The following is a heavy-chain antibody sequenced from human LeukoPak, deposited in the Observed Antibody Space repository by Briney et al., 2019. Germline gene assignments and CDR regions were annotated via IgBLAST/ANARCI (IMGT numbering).Heavy chain of an antibody. CDR3: ARVYYDSSGYLCHFDI. CDR2: IYTRGST. D-gene: IGHD3-22*01. Sequence: PSETLSLTCTVSVGSISGYYWSWIRQPAGKGLECIGRIYTRGSTNYNPSLKSRVTISVDTPNNHFSLRRGSVTAADTAVYYCARVYYDSSGYLCHFDIWGQGTMVNVSS. V-gene: IGHV4-4*07. J-gene: IGHJ3*02. CDR1: VGSISGYY.